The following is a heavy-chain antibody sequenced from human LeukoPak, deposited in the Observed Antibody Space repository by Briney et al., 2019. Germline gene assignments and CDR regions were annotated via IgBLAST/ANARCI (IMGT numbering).Heavy chain of an antibody. Sequence: SETLSLTCTVSGGSISSSSYYWGWIRQPPGKGLEWIGSIYYSGSTYYNPSLKSRVTISVDTSKNQFSLKLSSVTAADTAVYYCAVRGYSYGSLDYWGQGTLVTVSS. CDR1: GGSISSSSYY. J-gene: IGHJ4*02. D-gene: IGHD5-18*01. CDR2: IYYSGST. V-gene: IGHV4-39*07. CDR3: AVRGYSYGSLDY.